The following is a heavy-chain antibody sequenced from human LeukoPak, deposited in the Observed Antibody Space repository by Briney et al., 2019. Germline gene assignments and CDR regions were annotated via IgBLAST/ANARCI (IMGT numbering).Heavy chain of an antibody. CDR1: GFTFSSYA. CDR2: ISGSGGST. V-gene: IGHV3-23*01. Sequence: GGSLRLSCAASGFTFSSYAMSWVRQAPGKGLEWVSAISGSGGSTYYADSVKGRFTISRDNSKNTLYLQMNSLRAEDTAVYYCARGGLYYYDSSGYPYYFDYWGQGTLVTVSS. CDR3: ARGGLYYYDSSGYPYYFDY. D-gene: IGHD3-22*01. J-gene: IGHJ4*02.